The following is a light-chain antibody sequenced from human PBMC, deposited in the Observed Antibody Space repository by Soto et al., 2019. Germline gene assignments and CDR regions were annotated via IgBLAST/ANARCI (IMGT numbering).Light chain of an antibody. CDR2: VNNDGTH. J-gene: IGLJ3*02. CDR3: QTWDTGIVV. V-gene: IGLV4-69*01. Sequence: QAVVTQSPSASASLGASVKLTCTLSSGHSYYAIAWHQQQPQKGPRYLMKVNNDGTHTNGDGIPDRFSGSSSGAERYLTISSLQSEDEADYYCQTWDTGIVVFGGGTKLTVL. CDR1: SGHSYYA.